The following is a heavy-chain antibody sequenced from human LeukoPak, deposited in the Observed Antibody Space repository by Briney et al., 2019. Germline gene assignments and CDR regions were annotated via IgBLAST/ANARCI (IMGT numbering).Heavy chain of an antibody. CDR2: IHYTGTT. CDR3: ATTRAGPYDRPFKI. D-gene: IGHD5-12*01. Sequence: PSETLSLTCIVSGGSINNHYWTWIRQTPGKGLEWIGDIHYTGTTKFNPSLKSRVTISVDTSKNQFSLELSSETATDTAVYFCATTRAGPYDRPFKIWGKGTRVTVSS. V-gene: IGHV4-59*08. J-gene: IGHJ3*02. CDR1: GGSINNHY.